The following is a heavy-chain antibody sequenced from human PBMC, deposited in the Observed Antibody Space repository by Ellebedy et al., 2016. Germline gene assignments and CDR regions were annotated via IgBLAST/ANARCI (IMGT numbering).Heavy chain of an antibody. CDR2: ISGSGGST. V-gene: IGHV3-23*01. J-gene: IGHJ4*02. Sequence: GESLKISCAASGFTFSSYAMSWVRQAPGKGLEWVSAISGSGGSTYYADSVKGRFTISRHNSKNTLYLQMNSLRAEDTAVYYCARDVRSAAGTSYWGQGTLVTVSS. CDR1: GFTFSSYA. CDR3: ARDVRSAAGTSY. D-gene: IGHD6-13*01.